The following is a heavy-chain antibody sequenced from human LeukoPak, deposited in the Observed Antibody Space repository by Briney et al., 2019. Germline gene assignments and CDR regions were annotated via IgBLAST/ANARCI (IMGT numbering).Heavy chain of an antibody. CDR2: IYYSGST. Sequence: SETLSLTCTVSGGSISSYYWSWIRQPPGKGLEWIGYIYYSGSTNYNPSLKSRVTISVDTSKNQFSLKLSSVTAADTAVYYCASLNSSSFIPNEYFQHWGQGTLVTVSS. D-gene: IGHD6-6*01. CDR1: GGSISSYY. CDR3: ASLNSSSFIPNEYFQH. J-gene: IGHJ1*01. V-gene: IGHV4-59*08.